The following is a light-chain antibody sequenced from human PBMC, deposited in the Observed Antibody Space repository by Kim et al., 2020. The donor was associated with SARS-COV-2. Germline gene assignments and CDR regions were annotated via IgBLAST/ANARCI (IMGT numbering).Light chain of an antibody. CDR3: QQSNDWPPLT. Sequence: SPGERATLSCSASQTINNKLVWNQQKPGQAPRLLIYDATTRATGVPARFIGSGSETDFTLTISSLQSEDFAVYYCQQSNDWPPLTFGQGTKVDIK. V-gene: IGKV3-15*01. CDR2: DAT. CDR1: QTINNK. J-gene: IGKJ1*01.